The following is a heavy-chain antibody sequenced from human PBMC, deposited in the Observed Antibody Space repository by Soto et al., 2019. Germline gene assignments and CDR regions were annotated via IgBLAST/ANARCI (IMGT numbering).Heavy chain of an antibody. CDR1: GGSFSGYY. J-gene: IGHJ6*02. CDR2: INHSGST. D-gene: IGHD1-26*01. CDR3: ARVGATRDRGYYYYYYGMDV. V-gene: IGHV4-34*01. Sequence: SETLSLTCAVYGGSFSGYYWSWIRQPPGKGLEWIGEINHSGSTNYNPSLKSRVTISVGTSKNQFSLKLSSVTAADTAVYYCARVGATRDRGYYYYYYGMDVWGQGTTVTVSS.